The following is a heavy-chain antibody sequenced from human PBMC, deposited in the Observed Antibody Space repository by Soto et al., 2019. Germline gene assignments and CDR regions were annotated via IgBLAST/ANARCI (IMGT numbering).Heavy chain of an antibody. V-gene: IGHV1-69*13. CDR3: ARVGLNSSGPFDP. CDR2: IIPIFGTA. J-gene: IGHJ5*02. D-gene: IGHD6-19*01. CDR1: GGTFSSYA. Sequence: SLKVSCKASGGTFSSYAISWVRQAPGQGLEWMGGIIPIFGTANYAQKFQGRVTITADESTSTAYMELSSLRSEDTAVYYCARVGLNSSGPFDPWGQGTLVTVSS.